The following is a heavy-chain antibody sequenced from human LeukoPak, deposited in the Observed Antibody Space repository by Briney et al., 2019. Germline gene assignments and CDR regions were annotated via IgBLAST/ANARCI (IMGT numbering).Heavy chain of an antibody. Sequence: GGSLRLSCAASGFTFSSYEMNWVRQAPGKGLEWVSAISGSGGSTYYADSVKGRFTISRDNSKNTLYLQMNSLRPEDTAVYYCATSWYASDYWGQGTLVTVSS. CDR1: GFTFSSYE. V-gene: IGHV3-23*01. CDR3: ATSWYASDY. J-gene: IGHJ4*02. CDR2: ISGSGGST. D-gene: IGHD6-13*01.